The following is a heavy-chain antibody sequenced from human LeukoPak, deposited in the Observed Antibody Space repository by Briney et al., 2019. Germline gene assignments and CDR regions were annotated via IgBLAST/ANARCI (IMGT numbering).Heavy chain of an antibody. CDR1: GGSISSSIYH. V-gene: IGHV4-39*01. CDR2: IYYSGSP. CDR3: ARANPTFTMRYYDFWSGYQGHDAFDI. D-gene: IGHD3-3*01. Sequence: SETLSLTCSVSGGSISSSIYHWGWLRQPPGKALEWSGSIYYSGSPYYNPPLKSRVNISVDTSKNQFSLKLSSVTAADTAVYYCARANPTFTMRYYDFWSGYQGHDAFDIWGQGTMVTVSS. J-gene: IGHJ3*02.